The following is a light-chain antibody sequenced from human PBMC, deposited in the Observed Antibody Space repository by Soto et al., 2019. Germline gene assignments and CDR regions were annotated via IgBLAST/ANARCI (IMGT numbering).Light chain of an antibody. CDR3: QQFNNYPLT. V-gene: IGKV1D-13*01. CDR1: QGISSA. Sequence: AIQLTQSPSSLSASVGDRVTVTCRASQGISSALAWYQQKPWKAPKLLIYDASSLESGVPPRFSGSRSGRDFTLTISSLQPEDFATYYCQQFNNYPLTFGGGTKVEIK. CDR2: DAS. J-gene: IGKJ4*01.